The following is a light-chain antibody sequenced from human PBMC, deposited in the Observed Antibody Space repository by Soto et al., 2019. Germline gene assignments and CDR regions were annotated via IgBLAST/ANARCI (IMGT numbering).Light chain of an antibody. V-gene: IGKV3-20*01. CDR1: QSVSSSY. CDR3: QQYNKWPYT. CDR2: GAS. Sequence: EIVLTQSPGTLSLSPGERATLSCRASQSVSSSYLAWYQQKPGQAPRLLIYGASSRATGIPDRFSGSGSGTDFTLTISRLEPEDFALYYCQQYNKWPYTFGLGTNVDIK. J-gene: IGKJ2*01.